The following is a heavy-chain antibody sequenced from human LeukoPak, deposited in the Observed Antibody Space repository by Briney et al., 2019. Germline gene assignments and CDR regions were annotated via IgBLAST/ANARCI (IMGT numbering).Heavy chain of an antibody. CDR3: QTYYAAG. J-gene: IGHJ4*02. V-gene: IGHV3-30*03. CDR1: GFTFSSYG. CDR2: ISYDGSNK. Sequence: GGSLRLSCAASGFTFSSYGMRWVRQAPGKGLEWVAVISYDGSNKYYADSVKGRFTISRDNSKNTLYLQMNSLRAEDTAVYYCQTYYAAGGGQGTLVTVSS. D-gene: IGHD3-3*01.